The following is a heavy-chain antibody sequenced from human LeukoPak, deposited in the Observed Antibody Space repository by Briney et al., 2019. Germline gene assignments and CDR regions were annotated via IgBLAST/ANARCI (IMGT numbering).Heavy chain of an antibody. V-gene: IGHV4-59*01. D-gene: IGHD3-10*01. CDR3: ARVLIWFGELDAFDI. CDR1: GGSISSYY. J-gene: IGHJ3*02. Sequence: SETLSLTCTVSGGSISSYYWSWIRQPPGKGLEWIGYIYYSGSTNYNPSLKSRVTISVDTSKNQFSLKLSSVTAADTAVYYCARVLIWFGELDAFDIWGQGTMVTVSS. CDR2: IYYSGST.